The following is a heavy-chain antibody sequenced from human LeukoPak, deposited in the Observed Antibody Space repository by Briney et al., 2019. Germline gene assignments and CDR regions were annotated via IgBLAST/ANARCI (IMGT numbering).Heavy chain of an antibody. CDR2: IIPIFGTA. V-gene: IGHV1-69*05. CDR1: GYTFSTYY. J-gene: IGHJ4*02. Sequence: ASVKVSCKTSGYTFSTYYMHWVRQAPGQGLEWMGRIIPIFGTANYAQKFQGRVTITTDESTSTAYMELSSLRSEDTAVYYCARGAPLELLFDYWGQGTLVTVSS. CDR3: ARGAPLELLFDY. D-gene: IGHD1-26*01.